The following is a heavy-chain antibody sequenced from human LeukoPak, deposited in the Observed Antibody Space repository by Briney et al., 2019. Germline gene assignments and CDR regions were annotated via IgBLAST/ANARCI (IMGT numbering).Heavy chain of an antibody. CDR3: AAHTYSSGWSRFDY. CDR1: GFTFSSYA. V-gene: IGHV3-23*01. J-gene: IGHJ4*02. D-gene: IGHD6-19*01. Sequence: GGSLRLSCAASGFTFSSYAMSWVRQAPGKGLEWVSAISGSGGSTYYADSVKGRFTISRDNSKNTLYLQMNSLRAEDTAVYYCAAHTYSSGWSRFDYWGQGTLVTVSS. CDR2: ISGSGGST.